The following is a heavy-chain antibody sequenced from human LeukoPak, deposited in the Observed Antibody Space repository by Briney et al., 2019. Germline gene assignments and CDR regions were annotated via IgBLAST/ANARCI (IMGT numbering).Heavy chain of an antibody. Sequence: GGSLRLSCAASGFTFSTYAMSWVRQAPGKGLEWVSGISGSGTSTYYADSVKGRFTISRDNSKNTLYLQMNSLRPEDTAVYYCATDIYNWNYRDFDYWGQGTLVTVSS. CDR2: ISGSGTST. V-gene: IGHV3-23*01. CDR1: GFTFSTYA. D-gene: IGHD1-7*01. CDR3: ATDIYNWNYRDFDY. J-gene: IGHJ4*02.